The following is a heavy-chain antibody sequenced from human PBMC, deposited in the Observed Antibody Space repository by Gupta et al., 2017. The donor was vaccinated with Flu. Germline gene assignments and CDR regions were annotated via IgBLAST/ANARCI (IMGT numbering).Heavy chain of an antibody. D-gene: IGHD6-13*01. CDR3: AKDRAGNPAIDY. J-gene: IGHJ4*02. Sequence: EVQLLESGGALVPPGGSLRLSYAASGLTFSDSAMTWSRQAPGKGLEWVSTVGAGGDRTYYADSVMGRFTISRDNSKNTVYLQMNSLRGDDTAVYYCAKDRAGNPAIDYWGQGTLVTVS. CDR2: VGAGGDRT. V-gene: IGHV3-23*01. CDR1: GLTFSDSA.